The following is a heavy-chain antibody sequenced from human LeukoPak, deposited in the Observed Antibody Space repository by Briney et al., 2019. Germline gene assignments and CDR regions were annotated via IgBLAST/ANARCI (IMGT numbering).Heavy chain of an antibody. CDR1: GYSITSGYY. J-gene: IGHJ4*02. D-gene: IGHD1-26*01. V-gene: IGHV4-38-2*02. CDR3: TRSFPGIVGAADF. Sequence: SETLSLTCIVSGYSITSGYYWGWIRQPPGKGLEWIGSIYHSGDTYYNPSLKSRVTISVDTSKNQFSLKVTSMTAADTGVYYCTRSFPGIVGAADFWGQGTLVTVSS. CDR2: IYHSGDT.